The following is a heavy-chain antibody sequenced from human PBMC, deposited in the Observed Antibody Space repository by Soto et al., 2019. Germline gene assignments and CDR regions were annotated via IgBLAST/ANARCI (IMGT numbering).Heavy chain of an antibody. CDR3: ARGQTVGRTVGAFDS. V-gene: IGHV5-51*01. CDR1: GYSFSTYY. CDR2: IYPGDSDT. Sequence: GESLKISCKGSGYSFSTYYIGWVRQMPGKGLECMGIIYPGDSDTRYSPSFQGQVLISVDKAISTAYLHWGSLESSDTAVYYCARGQTVGRTVGAFDSWGKGTVVTVSS. D-gene: IGHD1-26*01. J-gene: IGHJ3*02.